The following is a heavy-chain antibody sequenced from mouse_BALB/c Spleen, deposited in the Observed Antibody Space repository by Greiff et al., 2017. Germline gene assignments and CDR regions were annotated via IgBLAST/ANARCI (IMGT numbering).Heavy chain of an antibody. CDR3: ARRDGYSWYFDV. J-gene: IGHJ1*01. V-gene: IGHV5-12-2*01. Sequence: EVMLVESGGGLVQPGGSLKLSCAASGFTFSSYTMSWVRQTPEKRLEWVAYISNGGGSTYYPDTVNGRFTISRDNAKNTLYLQMSSLKSEDTAMYYCARRDGYSWYFDVWGAGTTVTVSS. CDR1: GFTFSSYT. D-gene: IGHD2-3*01. CDR2: ISNGGGST.